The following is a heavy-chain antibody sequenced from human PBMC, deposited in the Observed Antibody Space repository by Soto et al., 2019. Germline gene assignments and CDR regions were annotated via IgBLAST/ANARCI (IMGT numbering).Heavy chain of an antibody. V-gene: IGHV1-2*02. D-gene: IGHD3-9*01. J-gene: IGHJ5*02. CDR2: INPNSGGT. CDR3: ARDRGDWLDPFLKNNWFDP. CDR1: GYTFTGYY. Sequence: QVQLVQSGAEVKKPGASVKVSCKASGYTFTGYYMHWVRQAPGQGLEWMGWINPNSGGTNYAQKFQGGVTMTRDTSISTAYMELSRLRSDDTAVYYCARDRGDWLDPFLKNNWFDPWGQGTLVTVSS.